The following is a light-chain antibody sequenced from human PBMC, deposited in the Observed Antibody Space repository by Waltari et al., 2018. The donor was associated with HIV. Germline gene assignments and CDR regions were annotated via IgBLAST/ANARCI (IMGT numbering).Light chain of an antibody. V-gene: IGKV4-1*01. CDR1: QSVLYSSSNRNY. CDR3: QQYYSSPWT. J-gene: IGKJ1*01. Sequence: TQSPDSLAVSLGERATINCKSSQSVLYSSSNRNYLAWYQQKPGQPPKLLIYWASTRESGVPDRFSGSGSGTDFTLTISSLQAEDVAVYYCQQYYSSPWTFGQGTKVEIK. CDR2: WAS.